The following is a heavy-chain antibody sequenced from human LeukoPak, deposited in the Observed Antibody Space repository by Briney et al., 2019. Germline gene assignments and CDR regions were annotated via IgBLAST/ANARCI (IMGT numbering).Heavy chain of an antibody. CDR2: IIPIFGTA. J-gene: IGHJ3*02. V-gene: IGHV1-69*05. CDR1: GGTFSSYA. Sequence: GSSVKVSCKASGGTFSSYAISWVRQAPGQGLEWMGGIIPIFGTANYAQKFQGRVTITTDESTSTAYMVLSSLRSEDTAVYYCARIRQLERRGAFDIWGQGTMVTVSS. D-gene: IGHD1-1*01. CDR3: ARIRQLERRGAFDI.